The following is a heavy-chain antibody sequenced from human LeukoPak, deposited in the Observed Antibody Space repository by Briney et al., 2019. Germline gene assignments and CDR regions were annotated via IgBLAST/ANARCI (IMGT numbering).Heavy chain of an antibody. CDR3: ARALYSDSSGYYPGLDH. CDR1: GGTFSSYA. J-gene: IGHJ4*02. D-gene: IGHD3-22*01. V-gene: IGHV1-18*01. Sequence: ASVKVSCKASGGTFSSYAISWVRQAPGQGVEWVGWISNYNGDTNYAQKFQGRVTMTTDTSTKTSHMELRNLGSDDTAVYYCARALYSDSSGYYPGLDHWGQGTLVTVSS. CDR2: ISNYNGDT.